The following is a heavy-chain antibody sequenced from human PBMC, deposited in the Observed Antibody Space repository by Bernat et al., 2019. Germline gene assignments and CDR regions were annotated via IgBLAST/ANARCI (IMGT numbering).Heavy chain of an antibody. Sequence: QVQLQQWGAGLLKPSETLSLTCAVYGGSFSGYYWSWIRQPPGKGLEWIGEINHSGSTNYNPSLKSRVTISVDTSKNQFSLKLSSVTAADTAVYYCARTYYDFWSGYYPNNWFDPWGQGTLVTVSS. CDR1: GGSFSGYY. D-gene: IGHD3-3*01. CDR3: ARTYYDFWSGYYPNNWFDP. J-gene: IGHJ5*02. V-gene: IGHV4-34*01. CDR2: INHSGST.